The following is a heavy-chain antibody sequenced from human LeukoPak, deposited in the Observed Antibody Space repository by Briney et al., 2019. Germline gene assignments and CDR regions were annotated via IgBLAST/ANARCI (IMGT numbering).Heavy chain of an antibody. J-gene: IGHJ4*02. CDR3: ARTLFVTGYSAAFDY. CDR2: INPNSGGT. CDR1: GYTFTDYY. V-gene: IGHV1-2*02. Sequence: GASVKVSCKASGYTFTDYYMHWVRQAPGQGLEWMGWINPNSGGTNYAQKFQGRVTMTRDTSISTAYMEVSRLRSDDTAVYYCARTLFVTGYSAAFDYGGQGTLVTVPS. D-gene: IGHD3-9*01.